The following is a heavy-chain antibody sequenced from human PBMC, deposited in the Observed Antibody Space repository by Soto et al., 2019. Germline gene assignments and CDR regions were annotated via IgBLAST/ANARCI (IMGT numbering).Heavy chain of an antibody. CDR3: AHWTLRQQLRYFDL. D-gene: IGHD6-13*01. Sequence: QITLKESGPTLVKPTQTLTLTCTFSGFSLSTSGVGVGWIRQPPGKALEWLALIYWDDDKRYSPSLKSRLTIHKDTSKNQVVLTMTNMDPVDTATYYCAHWTLRQQLRYFDLWGRGTLVTVSS. J-gene: IGHJ2*01. V-gene: IGHV2-5*02. CDR1: GFSLSTSGVG. CDR2: IYWDDDK.